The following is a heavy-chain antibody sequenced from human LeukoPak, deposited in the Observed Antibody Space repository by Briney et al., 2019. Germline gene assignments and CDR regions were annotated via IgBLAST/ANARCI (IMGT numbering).Heavy chain of an antibody. J-gene: IGHJ6*04. CDR3: ARDIAAAGRFYYYYGMDV. D-gene: IGHD6-13*01. V-gene: IGHV1-3*01. CDR1: GYTFTSYA. CDR2: INAGNGNT. Sequence: SSVKVSCKASGYTFTSYAMHWVRQAPGQRLEWMGWINAGNGNTKYSQKFQRRVTITRDTSASTAYMELSSLRSEDTAVYYCARDIAAAGRFYYYYGMDVWGKGTTVTVSS.